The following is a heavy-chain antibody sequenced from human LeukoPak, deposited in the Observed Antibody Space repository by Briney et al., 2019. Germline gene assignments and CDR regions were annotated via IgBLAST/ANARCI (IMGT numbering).Heavy chain of an antibody. D-gene: IGHD6-13*01. CDR2: IYYSGST. CDR3: ARVSQQLVLWFDP. J-gene: IGHJ5*02. CDR1: GGSISSSSYY. Sequence: SETLSLTCTVSGGSISSSSYYWGWIRQPPGKGLEWIGSIYYSGSTYYNPSLKSRVTISVDTSKNPFSLRLSSVNAADTAVYYCARVSQQLVLWFDPWGQGTLVTVSS. V-gene: IGHV4-39*07.